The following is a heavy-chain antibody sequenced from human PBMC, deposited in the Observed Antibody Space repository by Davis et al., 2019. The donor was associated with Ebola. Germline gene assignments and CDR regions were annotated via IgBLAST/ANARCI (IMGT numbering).Heavy chain of an antibody. V-gene: IGHV3-7*01. Sequence: GGSLRLSCAASGFTFSSYWMSWVRQAPGKGLEWVANIKQDGSEKYYVDSVKGRFTISRDNSKNSLYLQMNSLRAEDTAVYYCARGAGYSSGWSDYWGQGTLVTVSS. J-gene: IGHJ4*02. CDR3: ARGAGYSSGWSDY. D-gene: IGHD6-19*01. CDR1: GFTFSSYW. CDR2: IKQDGSEK.